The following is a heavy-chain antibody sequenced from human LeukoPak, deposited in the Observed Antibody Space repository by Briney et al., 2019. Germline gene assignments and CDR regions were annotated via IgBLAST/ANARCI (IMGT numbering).Heavy chain of an antibody. D-gene: IGHD2-2*01. CDR3: ARTNCSSTSCYAYFDY. V-gene: IGHV5-51*01. CDR1: GYSFTSYW. CDR2: IYPGDSDT. Sequence: GESLKISCKGSGYSFTSYWIGWLRQLPGKGLDWMGIIYPGDSDTRYSPSFQGQVTISADKSISTAYLQWSSLKASDTAMYYCARTNCSSTSCYAYFDYWGQGTLVTVSS. J-gene: IGHJ4*02.